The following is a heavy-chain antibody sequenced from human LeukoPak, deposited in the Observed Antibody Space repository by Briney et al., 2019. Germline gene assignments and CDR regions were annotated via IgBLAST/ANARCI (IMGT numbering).Heavy chain of an antibody. CDR2: IYYSGST. CDR1: GGSISSYY. CDR3: AKAPSAYCGGDCFSAYMDV. D-gene: IGHD2-21*02. V-gene: IGHV4-59*01. J-gene: IGHJ6*03. Sequence: PSETLPLTCTVSGGSISSYYWSWIRQPPGKGLEWIGYIYYSGSTNYNPSLKSRVTISVDTSKNQFSLKLSSVTAADTAVYYCAKAPSAYCGGDCFSAYMDVWGKGTTVTVSS.